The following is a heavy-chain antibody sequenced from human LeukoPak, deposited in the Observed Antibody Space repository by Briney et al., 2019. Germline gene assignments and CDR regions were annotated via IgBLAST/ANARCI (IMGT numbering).Heavy chain of an antibody. CDR1: GGSISRYY. Sequence: SETLSLTCTVSGGSISRYYWSWIRQPPGKGLEWIVYVYYSGSTTYSPSLKSRLTISADMSKSQVSLELGSVTAADTAVYYCVGGAAAGTFDHWGQGTLVTVSS. V-gene: IGHV4-59*01. CDR2: VYYSGST. D-gene: IGHD6-13*01. CDR3: VGGAAAGTFDH. J-gene: IGHJ4*02.